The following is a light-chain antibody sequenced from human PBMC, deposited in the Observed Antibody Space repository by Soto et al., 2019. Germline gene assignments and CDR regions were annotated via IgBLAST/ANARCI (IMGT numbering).Light chain of an antibody. J-gene: IGLJ2*01. CDR2: DVI. CDR3: SSYTSSSTLNVL. V-gene: IGLV2-14*01. CDR1: SSDVGGYNY. Sequence: QSVLTQPASVSGSPRQSITISCTGTSSDVGGYNYVSWYQQHPGKAPKLMIYDVIYRPSGVSNRFSGSKSGNTASLTISGLQAEDEADYYCSSYTSSSTLNVLFGGGTKLTAL.